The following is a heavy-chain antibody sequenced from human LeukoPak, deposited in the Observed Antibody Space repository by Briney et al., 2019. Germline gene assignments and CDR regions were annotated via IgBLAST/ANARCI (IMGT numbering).Heavy chain of an antibody. J-gene: IGHJ4*02. CDR1: GFTFSSYA. CDR3: AKDKYNWNERTFDY. V-gene: IGHV3-23*01. Sequence: GGSLRLSCAAYGFTFSSYAMGWVRQAPGKGLEWVSAISGSGGSTSYADSVKGRFTISRDNSKNTLYLQLNSLRAEDTAVYYGAKDKYNWNERTFDYWGQGTLVTVSS. D-gene: IGHD1-20*01. CDR2: ISGSGGST.